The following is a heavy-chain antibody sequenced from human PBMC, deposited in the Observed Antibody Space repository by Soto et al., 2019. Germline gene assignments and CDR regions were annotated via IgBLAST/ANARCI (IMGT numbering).Heavy chain of an antibody. CDR2: IYYSGST. V-gene: IGHV4-31*03. CDR3: ARAYGSGSYSLGYYYYYGMDV. J-gene: IGHJ6*02. CDR1: GGSISSGGYY. D-gene: IGHD3-10*01. Sequence: SETLSLICTVSGGSISSGGYYWSWIRQHPGKGREWIGYIYYSGSTYYNPSLKSRVTISVDTSKNQFSLKLSSVTAADTAVYYCARAYGSGSYSLGYYYYYGMDVWGQGTTVTVSS.